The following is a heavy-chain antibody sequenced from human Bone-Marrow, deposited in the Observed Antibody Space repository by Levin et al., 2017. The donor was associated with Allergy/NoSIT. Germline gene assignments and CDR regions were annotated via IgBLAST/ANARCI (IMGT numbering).Heavy chain of an antibody. CDR3: ARLPLWFGDFAYFDS. Sequence: SETLSLTCAVSGASISSGGSSWGWIRQPPGKGLEWVGYIYHDGTPYPHPSLKSRVVISLETSNNQFSLRVKSVTAADTAVYFCARLPLWFGDFAYFDSWGQGTLVTVSS. J-gene: IGHJ4*02. V-gene: IGHV4-30-2*01. CDR1: GASISSGGSS. CDR2: IYHDGTP. D-gene: IGHD3-10*01.